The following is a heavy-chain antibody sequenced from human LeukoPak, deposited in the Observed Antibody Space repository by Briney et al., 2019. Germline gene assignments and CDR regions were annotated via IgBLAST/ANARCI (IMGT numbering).Heavy chain of an antibody. CDR2: INHSGST. CDR3: ARVVWGNYDFWSGYYSHFDY. CDR1: GGSFSGYY. V-gene: IGHV4-34*01. J-gene: IGHJ4*02. Sequence: SETLSLTCAVYGGSFSGYYWSWIRQPPGKGLEWTGEINHSGSTNYNPSLKSRVTISVDTSKNQFSLKLSSVTAADTAVYYCARVVWGNYDFWSGYYSHFDYWGQGTLVTVSS. D-gene: IGHD3-3*01.